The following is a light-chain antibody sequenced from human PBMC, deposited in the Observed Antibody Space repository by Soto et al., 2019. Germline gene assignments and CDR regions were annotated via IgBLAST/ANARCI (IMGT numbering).Light chain of an antibody. V-gene: IGKV4-1*01. CDR2: WAS. J-gene: IGKJ1*01. Sequence: DIVMTQSPESLAVSPGERATVNCKSSQSIFQSSNNKNHLAWYQQKAGQPPKLLIFWASTRDSGVPDRFSGSGSGTDFTLTISSLQAEDVAVYFCQQYSSSPPTFGQGTKVEIK. CDR3: QQYSSSPPT. CDR1: QSIFQSSNNKNH.